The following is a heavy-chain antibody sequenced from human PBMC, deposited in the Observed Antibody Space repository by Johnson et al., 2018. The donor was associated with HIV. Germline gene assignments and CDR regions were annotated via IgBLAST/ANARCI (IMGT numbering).Heavy chain of an antibody. CDR1: GFTFDDYG. Sequence: VQLVESGGGVVRPGGSLRLSCAASGFTFDDYGMSWVRQAPGKGLEWVANIKQDGSEKYYVDSVKGRFTISRDNAKNSLYLQMNSLRDEDTAVYYCAKIIGYSSGLEIWGQGTMVTVSS. J-gene: IGHJ3*02. CDR3: AKIIGYSSGLEI. D-gene: IGHD6-19*01. CDR2: IKQDGSEK. V-gene: IGHV3-7*01.